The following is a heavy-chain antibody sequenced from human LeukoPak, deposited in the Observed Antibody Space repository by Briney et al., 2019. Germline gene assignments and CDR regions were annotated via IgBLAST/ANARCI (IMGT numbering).Heavy chain of an antibody. CDR2: ISWDGGST. D-gene: IGHD1-26*01. V-gene: IGHV3-43*01. CDR3: ARGGRGSKAPFDY. CDR1: GFTFDDYT. J-gene: IGHJ4*02. Sequence: GGSLRLSCAASGFTFDDYTMHWVRQAPGKGLEWVSLISWDGGSTYYADSVKGRFTISRDNAKNSLYLQMNSLRAEDTALYYCARGGRGSKAPFDYWGQGTLVTVSS.